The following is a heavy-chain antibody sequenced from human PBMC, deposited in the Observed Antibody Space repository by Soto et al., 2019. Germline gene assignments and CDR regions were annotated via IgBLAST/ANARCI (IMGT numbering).Heavy chain of an antibody. J-gene: IGHJ4*02. D-gene: IGHD6-19*01. CDR2: IYYSGST. Sequence: SETLSLTCTVSGGSISSYYWSWIRQPPGKGLEWIGYIYYSGSTNYNPSLKSRVTISVDTSKNQFSLKLSSVTAADTAVYYCARGDGLAALFDYWGQGTLVTVSS. V-gene: IGHV4-59*01. CDR3: ARGDGLAALFDY. CDR1: GGSISSYY.